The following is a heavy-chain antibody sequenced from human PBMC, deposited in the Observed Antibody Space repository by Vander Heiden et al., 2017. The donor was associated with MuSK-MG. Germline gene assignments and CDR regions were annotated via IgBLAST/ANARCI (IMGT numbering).Heavy chain of an antibody. J-gene: IGHJ6*02. CDR3: ARGANMVRDVYYYGMDV. D-gene: IGHD3-10*01. V-gene: IGHV1-2*04. CDR2: INPNSGGT. CDR1: GYTFTGYH. Sequence: QVQLVQSGAEVKKPGASVKVACTASGYTFTGYHMHWVRQAPGQGLEWMGWINPNSGGTNYAQKFQGWVTMTRDTSISAAYMELSRLRSDDTAVYYCARGANMVRDVYYYGMDVWGQGTTVTVSS.